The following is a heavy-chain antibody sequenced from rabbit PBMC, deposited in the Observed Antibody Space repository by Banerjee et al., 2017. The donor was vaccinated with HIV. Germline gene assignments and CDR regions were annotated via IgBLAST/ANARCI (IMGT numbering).Heavy chain of an antibody. CDR1: GFSFSNKYV. CDR3: ARDLAGVTGWNFGL. D-gene: IGHD4-1*01. CDR2: IDAGSSGST. Sequence: QQQLGESGGGLVKPGASLTITCKASGFSFSNKYVICWVRQAPGKGLEWIARIDAGSSGSTYYASWARGRFSISRPSSTTVTLQMSSLTAADTATYFCARDLAGVTGWNFGLWGPGTLVTVS. V-gene: IGHV1S45*01. J-gene: IGHJ4*01.